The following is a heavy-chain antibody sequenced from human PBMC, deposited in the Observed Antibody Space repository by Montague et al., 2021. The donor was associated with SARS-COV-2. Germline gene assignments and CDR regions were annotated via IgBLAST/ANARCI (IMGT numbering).Heavy chain of an antibody. CDR2: IYSGGGT. J-gene: IGHJ6*02. CDR3: ARDLDYYGMDV. V-gene: IGHV3-53*01. Sequence: SLRLSCAASGFTVSSNYMSWVRQAPGKGLEWVSVIYSGGGTYYADSVKGRFTISRDNSKNTLYLQMNSLRAEDTAVYYCARDLDYYGMDVWGQGTTVAVSS. CDR1: GFTVSSNY.